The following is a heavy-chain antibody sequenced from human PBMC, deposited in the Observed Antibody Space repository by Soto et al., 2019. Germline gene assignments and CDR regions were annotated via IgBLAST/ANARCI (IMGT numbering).Heavy chain of an antibody. D-gene: IGHD6-13*01. CDR1: GGSISSSGYY. CDR2: IYYSGST. CDR3: AREGIAAAGTSYNWFDP. Sequence: PSETLSLTCTVSGGSISSSGYYWGWIRQPPGKGLEWIGSIYYSGSTYYNTSLKSRVTISVDTSKNQFSLKLSSVTAADTAVYYCAREGIAAAGTSYNWFDPWGQGTLVTVSS. J-gene: IGHJ5*02. V-gene: IGHV4-39*02.